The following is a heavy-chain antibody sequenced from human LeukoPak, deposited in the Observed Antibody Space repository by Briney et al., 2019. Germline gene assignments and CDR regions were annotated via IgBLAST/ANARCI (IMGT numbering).Heavy chain of an antibody. Sequence: PSETLSLTCTVSGGSISSYYWSWLRQPAGKGLEGIGRIYTSGSTNYNPSLKSRVTISVDTSKNQFSLKLSSVTAADTAVYYCARSFYLGYCSSTSCPGHLQHWGQGTLVTVSS. J-gene: IGHJ1*01. D-gene: IGHD2-2*01. CDR3: ARSFYLGYCSSTSCPGHLQH. CDR1: GGSISSYY. V-gene: IGHV4-4*07. CDR2: IYTSGST.